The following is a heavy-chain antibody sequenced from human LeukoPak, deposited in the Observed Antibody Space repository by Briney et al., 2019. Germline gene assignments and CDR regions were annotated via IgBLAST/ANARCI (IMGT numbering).Heavy chain of an antibody. CDR3: ARDREGYFDWLLYRTDAFDI. J-gene: IGHJ3*02. V-gene: IGHV3-7*01. CDR1: GFTFSSYW. D-gene: IGHD3-9*01. CDR2: IKQDGSEK. Sequence: GGSLRLSCAASGFTFSSYWMSWVRQAPGKGLEWVANIKQDGSEKYYVDSVKGRFTISRDNAKNSLYLQMNSLRAEDTAVYYCARDREGYFDWLLYRTDAFDIWGQGTMVTVSS.